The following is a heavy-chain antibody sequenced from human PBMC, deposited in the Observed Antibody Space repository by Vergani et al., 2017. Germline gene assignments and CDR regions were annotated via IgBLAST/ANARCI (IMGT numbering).Heavy chain of an antibody. CDR1: GFTFSSYS. CDR3: ARYSLHYYYGMDV. CDR2: ISSSSSYI. D-gene: IGHD4-11*01. J-gene: IGHJ6*02. V-gene: IGHV3-21*01. Sequence: EVQLVESGGGLVQPGGSLRLSCAASGFTFSSYSMNWVRQAPGKGLEWVSSISSSSSYIYYADSVKGRFTISRDNAKNSLYLQMNSLRAEDTAVYYCARYSLHYYYGMDVWGQGTTVTVSS.